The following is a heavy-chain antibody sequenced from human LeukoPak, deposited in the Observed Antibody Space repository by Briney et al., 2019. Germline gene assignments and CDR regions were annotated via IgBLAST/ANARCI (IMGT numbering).Heavy chain of an antibody. Sequence: GGSLRLSCAASGFTFSSYWMSWVRQAPGKGLEWVANIKQDGSEKYYVDSVKGRFTISRDNAKNSLYLQMNGLRAEDTAVYYCARDAPGRIFHGYAMDVWGQGTTVTVSS. CDR2: IKQDGSEK. D-gene: IGHD3-9*01. J-gene: IGHJ6*02. CDR1: GFTFSSYW. V-gene: IGHV3-7*01. CDR3: ARDAPGRIFHGYAMDV.